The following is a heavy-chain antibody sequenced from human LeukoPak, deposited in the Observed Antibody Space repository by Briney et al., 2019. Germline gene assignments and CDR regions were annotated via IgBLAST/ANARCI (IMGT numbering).Heavy chain of an antibody. J-gene: IGHJ6*03. V-gene: IGHV3-48*04. Sequence: GGSLRLSCAASGFTFSSYTMNWVRQAPGKGLEWVSYISSSGGTIYYADSVKGRFTISRDNAKNSLYLQMNSPRAEDTAVYYCARVGTSGNYYYYMDVWGKGTTVTVSS. CDR1: GFTFSSYT. D-gene: IGHD3-10*01. CDR2: ISSSGGTI. CDR3: ARVGTSGNYYYYMDV.